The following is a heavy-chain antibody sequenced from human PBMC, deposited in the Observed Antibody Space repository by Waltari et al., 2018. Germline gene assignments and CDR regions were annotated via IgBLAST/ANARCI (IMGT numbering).Heavy chain of an antibody. Sequence: QVQLVQSGAEVKKPGASVKVSCKASGYTFTSYGLILVRQAPEQGLEWMGWISAYNGNTNYAQKLQGRVTMTTDTSTSTAYMELRSLRSDDTAVYYCARDNEDINWFDPWGQGTLVTVSS. CDR3: ARDNEDINWFDP. CDR1: GYTFTSYG. V-gene: IGHV1-18*01. CDR2: ISAYNGNT. J-gene: IGHJ5*02. D-gene: IGHD2-15*01.